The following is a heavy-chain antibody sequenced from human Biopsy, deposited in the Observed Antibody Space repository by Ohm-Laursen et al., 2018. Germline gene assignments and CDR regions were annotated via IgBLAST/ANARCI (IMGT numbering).Heavy chain of an antibody. CDR2: IYYSVMT. J-gene: IGHJ6*02. Sequence: SDTLSLTWTVSGDSVTKYYWSWIRQPPGKGLEWIGYIYYSVMTNYNPSLQSRVSISVDTSRNQVSLTLSSVTAADTAVYYCARDSGILNYGNFKYYHYYGMDVWGQGTKVTVSS. V-gene: IGHV4-59*02. CDR3: ARDSGILNYGNFKYYHYYGMDV. D-gene: IGHD4-11*01. CDR1: GDSVTKYY.